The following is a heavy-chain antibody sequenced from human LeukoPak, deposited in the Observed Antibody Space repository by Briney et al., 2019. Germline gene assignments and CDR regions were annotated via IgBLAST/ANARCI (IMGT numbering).Heavy chain of an antibody. J-gene: IGHJ5*02. Sequence: SKTLSLTCAVYGGSFSGYYWSWIRQPPGKGLEWIGEINHSGSTNYNPSLKSRVTISVDTSKNQFSLKLSSVTAADTAVYYCARVDPALRFLEWLYPDAGGQGTLVTVSS. CDR3: ARVDPALRFLEWLYPDA. CDR2: INHSGST. CDR1: GGSFSGYY. D-gene: IGHD3-3*01. V-gene: IGHV4-34*01.